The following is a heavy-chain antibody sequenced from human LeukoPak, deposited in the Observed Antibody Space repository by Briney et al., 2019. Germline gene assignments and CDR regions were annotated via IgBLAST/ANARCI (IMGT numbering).Heavy chain of an antibody. J-gene: IGHJ3*02. V-gene: IGHV1-46*01. Sequence: GASVKVSCEASGYTFTNYYIHWVRQAPGQGLEWMGIINPSGVVTDYAQEFQGRVTLTRDTSTSTVYMELSSLRSEDTAVYYCARERRVVYDSDGYHPFDIWGQGTVVTVSS. D-gene: IGHD3-22*01. CDR1: GYTFTNYY. CDR3: ARERRVVYDSDGYHPFDI. CDR2: INPSGVVT.